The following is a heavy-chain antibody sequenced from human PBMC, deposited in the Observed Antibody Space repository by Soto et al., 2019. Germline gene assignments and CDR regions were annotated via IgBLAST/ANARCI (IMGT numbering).Heavy chain of an antibody. CDR1: GNIFTNYG. D-gene: IGHD3-3*01. J-gene: IGHJ4*02. CDR3: ARDWSETYSKISER. CDR2: TGTPNGKT. Sequence: ASVKVSCKASGNIFTNYGISWTRQAPGHGLGRRGWTGTPNGKTVAAQQFRHRLTLTTDTSTSTVYLELSSLRSDDTALYYCARDWSETYSKISERWGQGT. V-gene: IGHV1-18*04.